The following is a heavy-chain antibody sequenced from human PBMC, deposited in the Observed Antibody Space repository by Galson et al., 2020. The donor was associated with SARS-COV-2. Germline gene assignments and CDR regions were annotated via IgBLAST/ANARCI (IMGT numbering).Heavy chain of an antibody. J-gene: IGHJ4*01. CDR1: GVYVSQFY. D-gene: IGHD3-3*01. CDR3: ARHNCRLTIFGAVDATFDF. Sequence: SETLSLTCTVSGVYVSQFYSSWIRQSPGQGLEWIGYVFPNGGPKYNPSLKSRVAISLDESKNQFSLRLSSVAATDTAVYFCARHNCRLTIFGAVDATFDFWGHGTLVTVSS. CDR2: VFPNGGP. V-gene: IGHV4-59*08.